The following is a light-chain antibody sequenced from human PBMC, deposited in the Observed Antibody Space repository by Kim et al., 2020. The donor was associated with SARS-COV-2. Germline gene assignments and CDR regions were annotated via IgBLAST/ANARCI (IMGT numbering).Light chain of an antibody. CDR1: SLRSYY. Sequence: SSELTQDPAVSVALGQTVRITCQGDSLRSYYASWYQQKPGQAPVLVIYGKNNRPSGIPDRFSGSSSGNTASLTITGAQAEDEADYYCNSRDSSGNHLVVFGEGTKLTVL. CDR3: NSRDSSGNHLVV. CDR2: GKN. V-gene: IGLV3-19*01. J-gene: IGLJ2*01.